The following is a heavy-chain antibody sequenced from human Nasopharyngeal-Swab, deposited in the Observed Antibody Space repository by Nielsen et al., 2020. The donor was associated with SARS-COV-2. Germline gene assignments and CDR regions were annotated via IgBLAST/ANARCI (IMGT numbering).Heavy chain of an antibody. D-gene: IGHD6-19*01. CDR2: IRSKAYGGTT. CDR3: TRETRIAVAGTLLYYYYYYMDV. J-gene: IGHJ6*03. V-gene: IGHV3-49*04. Sequence: LSLTCAVYGGSFSGYYWSWVRQAPGKGLEWVGFIRSKAYGGTTEYAASVKGRFTISRDDSKSIAYLQMNSLKTEDTAVYYCTRETRIAVAGTLLYYYYYYMDVWGKGTTVTVSS. CDR1: GGSFSGYY.